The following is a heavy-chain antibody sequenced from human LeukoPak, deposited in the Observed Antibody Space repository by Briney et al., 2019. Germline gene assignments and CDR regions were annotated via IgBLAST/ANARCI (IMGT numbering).Heavy chain of an antibody. CDR1: GGTFSSYA. Sequence: SVKVSCKASGGTFSSYAISWVRQAPGQGLEWMGGIIPIFGTANYAQKLQGRVTMTTDTSTSTAYMELRSLRSDDTAVYYCARIDPKWELQDRDIWGQGTMVTVSS. D-gene: IGHD1-26*01. V-gene: IGHV1-69*05. J-gene: IGHJ3*02. CDR2: IIPIFGTA. CDR3: ARIDPKWELQDRDI.